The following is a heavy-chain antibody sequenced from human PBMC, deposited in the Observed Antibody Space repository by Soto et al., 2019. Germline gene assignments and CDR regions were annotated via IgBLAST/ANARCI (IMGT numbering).Heavy chain of an antibody. D-gene: IGHD2-15*01. J-gene: IGHJ4*02. CDR1: GFTFSSYG. CDR2: ISYDGSNK. CDR3: AIALDSYCSGGSCHSGIFDY. V-gene: IGHV3-30*03. Sequence: GGSLRLSCAASGFTFSSYGMHWVRQAPGKGLEWVAVISYDGSNKYYADSVKGRFTISRDNSKNTLYLQMNSLRAEDTAVYYCAIALDSYCSGGSCHSGIFDYWGQGTLVTVSS.